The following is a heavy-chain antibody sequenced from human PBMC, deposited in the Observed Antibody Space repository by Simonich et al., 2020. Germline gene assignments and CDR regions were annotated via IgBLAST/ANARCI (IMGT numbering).Heavy chain of an antibody. CDR3: ARKRFLEWFFDY. V-gene: IGHV3-21*01. CDR2: ISSSSSYI. D-gene: IGHD3-3*01. Sequence: EVQLVESGGGLVKPGGSLRLSCAASGFTFSSYSMNWVRQAPGKWLEWVSSISSSSSYIYYADSWKGRFTISRDNAKNSLYLQMNSLRAEDTAVYYCARKRFLEWFFDYWGQGTLVTVSS. J-gene: IGHJ4*02. CDR1: GFTFSSYS.